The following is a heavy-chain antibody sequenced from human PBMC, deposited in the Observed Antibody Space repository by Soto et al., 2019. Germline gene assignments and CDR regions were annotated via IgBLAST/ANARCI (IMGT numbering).Heavy chain of an antibody. D-gene: IGHD1-1*01. CDR1: GLTLGDHG. CDR2: ISWDSDKT. Sequence: PGGSLRLSCVASGLTLGDHGMHWVRQVPGRGLEWVAGISWDSDKTGYGDSVKGRFTISRDNAKNTLYLQMNALRVEDTAVYYCTRGPRSTSTGTGAFWGQGTLVTVSS. J-gene: IGHJ4*02. V-gene: IGHV3-9*01. CDR3: TRGPRSTSTGTGAF.